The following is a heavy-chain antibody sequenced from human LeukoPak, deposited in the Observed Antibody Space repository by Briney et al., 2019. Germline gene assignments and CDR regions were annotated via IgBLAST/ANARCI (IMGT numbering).Heavy chain of an antibody. V-gene: IGHV3-7*03. Sequence: GGSLRLFCAASGFTFSSYAMSWVRQAPGKGLEWVANIKGDGSEEYYVESVKGRFSISRDNAKNALYLQMNSLRIEDTAVYYCEAYGSVWGQGTLVAVSS. CDR3: EAYGSV. CDR2: IKGDGSEE. D-gene: IGHD3-10*01. CDR1: GFTFSSYA. J-gene: IGHJ4*02.